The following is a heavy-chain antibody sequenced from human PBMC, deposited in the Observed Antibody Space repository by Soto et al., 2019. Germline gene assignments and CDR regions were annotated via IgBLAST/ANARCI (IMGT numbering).Heavy chain of an antibody. D-gene: IGHD6-6*01. CDR2: IYYSGST. CDR1: GGSVSSGCYY. Sequence: TLSLTCTVSGGSVSSGCYYWSWSRQHPGKGLEWIGYIYYSGSTYYNPSLKSRVNISVDTSKNKFSLKLSSVTAAETAVYYCARDTVTAARAYNWFDPWGQGTLGTVS. J-gene: IGHJ5*02. CDR3: ARDTVTAARAYNWFDP. V-gene: IGHV4-31*03.